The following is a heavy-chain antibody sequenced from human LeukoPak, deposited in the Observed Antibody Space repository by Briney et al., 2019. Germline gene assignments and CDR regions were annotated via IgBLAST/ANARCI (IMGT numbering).Heavy chain of an antibody. CDR2: MYNSGDT. CDR1: GGSISSYY. D-gene: IGHD6-13*01. CDR3: AKIAAAGREYFHE. J-gene: IGHJ1*01. Sequence: SETLSLTCTVSGGSISSYYWSWIRQPPGKGLEWIGYMYNSGDTNYNPSLTSRVTISADTSKNQFSLKMTSVTAADTAVYYCAKIAAAGREYFHEWGQGTLVTVSS. V-gene: IGHV4-59*01.